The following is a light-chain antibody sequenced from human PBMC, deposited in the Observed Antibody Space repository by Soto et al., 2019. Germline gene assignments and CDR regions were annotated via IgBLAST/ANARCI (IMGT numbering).Light chain of an antibody. Sequence: QAVVTQEPPLTVSPGGTVTLTCGSSTGAVTSGHFPYWFQQKPGQAPRTLIYDTNNKHSWTPARFSGSLLGGKAALTLSGAQPEDEAEYYCLLSYSGARVFGGGTKVTVL. CDR1: TGAVTSGHF. CDR2: DTN. J-gene: IGLJ3*02. CDR3: LLSYSGARV. V-gene: IGLV7-46*01.